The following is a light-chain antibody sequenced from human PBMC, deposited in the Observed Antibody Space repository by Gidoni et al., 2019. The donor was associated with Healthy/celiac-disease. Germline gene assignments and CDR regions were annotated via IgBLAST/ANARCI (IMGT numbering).Light chain of an antibody. J-gene: IGKJ1*01. CDR1: QSVLYSSNNKNY. CDR3: QQYYSTPRT. V-gene: IGKV4-1*01. CDR2: WAS. Sequence: DIVMTQSPDSLAVSLGERATINCKSSQSVLYSSNNKNYLAGYQQKPGQPPKLLIYWASTRESGVPDRFSGSGSGTDFTLTIRSLQAEDVAVYYCQQYYSTPRTFGQGTKVEIK.